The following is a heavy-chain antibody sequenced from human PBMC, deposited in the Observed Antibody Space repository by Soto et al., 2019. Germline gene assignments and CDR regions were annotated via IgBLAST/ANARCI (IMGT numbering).Heavy chain of an antibody. Sequence: ASVKVSCKASGYAFTGYYMHWARQAPGQGLEWMGWINPNSGGTNYAQKFQGWVTMTRDTSISTAYMELSRLRSDDTAVYYCTTFTVVTANDNWGQGALVTVSS. CDR1: GYAFTGYY. V-gene: IGHV1-2*04. D-gene: IGHD2-21*02. CDR2: INPNSGGT. CDR3: TTFTVVTANDN. J-gene: IGHJ4*01.